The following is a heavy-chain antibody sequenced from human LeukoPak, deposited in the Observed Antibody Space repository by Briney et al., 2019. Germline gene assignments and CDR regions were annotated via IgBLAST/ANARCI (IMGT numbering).Heavy chain of an antibody. V-gene: IGHV3-11*01. CDR1: RFTFSDYY. Sequence: GGSLRLSRAASRFTFSDYYMSWIRQAPGKGLEWVSYISSSDDTIYYADSVKGRFTISRDNAKNSLYLQINSLRAEDTAVCYCARMRWFGVAYYFDYWGLGTLVTVSS. CDR3: ARMRWFGVAYYFDY. D-gene: IGHD3-10*01. J-gene: IGHJ4*02. CDR2: ISSSDDTI.